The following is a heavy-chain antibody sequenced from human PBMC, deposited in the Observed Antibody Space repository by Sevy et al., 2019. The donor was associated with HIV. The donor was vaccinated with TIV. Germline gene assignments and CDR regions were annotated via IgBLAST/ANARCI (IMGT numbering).Heavy chain of an antibody. V-gene: IGHV4-34*01. CDR3: AREERTQQLPFWDY. CDR1: GGSFSGYY. J-gene: IGHJ4*02. CDR2: INHSGST. D-gene: IGHD6-13*01. Sequence: SETLSLTCAVYGGSFSGYYWSWIRQPPGKGLEWIGEINHSGSTNYNPSLKSRVTISVDTSKNKFSLKLSSVTAADTAVYYCAREERTQQLPFWDYWGQGTLVTVSS.